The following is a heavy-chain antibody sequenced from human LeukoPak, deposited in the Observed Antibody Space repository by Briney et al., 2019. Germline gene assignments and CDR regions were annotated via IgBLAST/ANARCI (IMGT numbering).Heavy chain of an antibody. CDR1: GYIFTNYW. CDR2: IYPGDSDT. Sequence: GESLKISCKGSGYIFTNYWIGWVRQMPGKGLEWMGIIYPGDSDTRYSPSFQGQVTISADKSISTAYLQWSSLKASDTAMYYCARGRPITMVRGVMGAGRLLGAFDIWGQGTMVTVSS. CDR3: ARGRPITMVRGVMGAGRLLGAFDI. D-gene: IGHD3-10*01. J-gene: IGHJ3*02. V-gene: IGHV5-51*01.